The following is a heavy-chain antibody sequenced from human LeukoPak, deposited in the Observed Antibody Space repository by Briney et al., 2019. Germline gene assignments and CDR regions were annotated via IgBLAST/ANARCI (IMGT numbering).Heavy chain of an antibody. CDR2: IRSKVYDGTT. V-gene: IGHV3-49*04. Sequence: GGSLRLSCAASGFTFGSYSMSWVRQAPGKGLEWVGFIRSKVYDGTTEYAASVKGRFTISRDDSKSIAYLQMNSLKIDDTAVYYCTRVWLQYFDYWGQGTLITVSS. CDR1: GFTFGSYS. CDR3: TRVWLQYFDY. D-gene: IGHD5-24*01. J-gene: IGHJ4*02.